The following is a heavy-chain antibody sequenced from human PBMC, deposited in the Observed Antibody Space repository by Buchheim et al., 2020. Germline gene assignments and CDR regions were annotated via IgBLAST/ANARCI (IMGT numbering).Heavy chain of an antibody. D-gene: IGHD3-10*01. CDR1: GYTFTNYY. J-gene: IGHJ6*03. CDR3: ASAQGESYYYFHMDG. CDR2: INPSGGST. V-gene: IGHV1-46*01. Sequence: QVQLVQSGAEVKKPGASVKVSCKASGYTFTNYYMHWVRQAPGQGLEWMGIINPSGGSTSYAQKFQGRVTMTRDTSTSTVSMELSNLRSEDTAVYYCASAQGESYYYFHMDGWGKGT.